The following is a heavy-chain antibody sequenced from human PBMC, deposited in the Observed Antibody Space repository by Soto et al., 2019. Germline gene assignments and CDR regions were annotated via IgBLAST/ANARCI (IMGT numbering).Heavy chain of an antibody. CDR2: IYSRGTT. J-gene: IGHJ6*02. CDR1: CGTIRSYY. CDR3: ATGRISRGLDV. Sequence: SSETLSLTCSVSCGTIRSYYWSWIRQPPGKGLEWIGYIYSRGTTSYNPSLKSRATILVDTSKNQFSLRLTSVTATDTSVYYCATGRISRGLDVWGQGTTVTVSS. V-gene: IGHV4-59*12.